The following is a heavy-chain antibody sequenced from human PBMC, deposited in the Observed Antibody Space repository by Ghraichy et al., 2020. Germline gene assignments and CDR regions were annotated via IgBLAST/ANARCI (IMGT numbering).Heavy chain of an antibody. CDR3: ASVFFAGDGMDV. V-gene: IGHV4-59*12. Sequence: SETLSLTCTVSGASMSSFYWSWIRQSPGKGLEWIGYIYYSGSSKYNPSLQSRAAISIDTSKNQFSLKLTSVTAADTAVYYCASVFFAGDGMDVWGQGTTVTVSS. CDR1: GASMSSFY. CDR2: IYYSGSS. J-gene: IGHJ6*02. D-gene: IGHD3-3*01.